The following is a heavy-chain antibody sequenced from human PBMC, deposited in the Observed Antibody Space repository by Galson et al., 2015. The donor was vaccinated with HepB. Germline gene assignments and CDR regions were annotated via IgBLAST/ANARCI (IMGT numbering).Heavy chain of an antibody. Sequence: SLRLSCAASGFTFSSYTMHWVRQAPGKGLEWVAVISFNGTNKNSADSMKGRFTISRDNSNNTLYLQMNSLRVEDTAIYYCARGARGGQQWMVVPVDWGQGTLVSVSS. V-gene: IGHV3-30*01. CDR1: GFTFSSYT. J-gene: IGHJ4*02. D-gene: IGHD6-19*01. CDR3: ARGARGGQQWMVVPVD. CDR2: ISFNGTNK.